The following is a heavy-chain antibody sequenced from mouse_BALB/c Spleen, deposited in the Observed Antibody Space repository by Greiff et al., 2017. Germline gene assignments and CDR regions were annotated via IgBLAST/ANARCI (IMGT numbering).Heavy chain of an antibody. D-gene: IGHD1-2*01. V-gene: IGHV3-6*02. Sequence: VQLKESGPGLVKPSQSLSLTCSVTGYSITSGYYWNWIRQFPGNKLEWMGYISYDGSNNYNPSLKNRISITRDTSKNQFFLKLNSVTTEDTATYYCAILITTAPAWFAYWGQGTLVTVSA. CDR3: AILITTAPAWFAY. CDR1: GYSITSGYY. J-gene: IGHJ3*01. CDR2: ISYDGSN.